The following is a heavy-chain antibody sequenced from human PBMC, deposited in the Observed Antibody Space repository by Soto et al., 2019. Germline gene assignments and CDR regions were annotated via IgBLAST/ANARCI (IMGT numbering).Heavy chain of an antibody. CDR1: GFSISSGNY. CDR2: VNHGGNT. CDR3: ARARWYDASNV. J-gene: IGHJ6*01. V-gene: IGHV4-38-2*01. Sequence: PSETLSLTCAVSGFSISSGNYWGWIRKHPGKGLEWIWSVNHGGNTYYNPSLKSRVSISIDLSKNQFSLKLTSVTAADTAAYYCARARWYDASNVWGQGTVVTVSS. D-gene: IGHD2-15*01.